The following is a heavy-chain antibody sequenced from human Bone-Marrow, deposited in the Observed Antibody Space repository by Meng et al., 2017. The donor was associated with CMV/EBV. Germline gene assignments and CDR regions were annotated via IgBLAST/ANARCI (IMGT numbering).Heavy chain of an antibody. CDR3: ANMWTYDFWSGFPPVSL. D-gene: IGHD3/OR15-3a*01. V-gene: IGHV3-30*02. CDR2: IRYDGSNK. J-gene: IGHJ4*02. Sequence: GESLKISCAASGFTFSRYGMHWVRQAPGKGLEWVTFIRYDGSNKYYADSVKCRFTISSDNSKNTLYLQMNSLRAEDTAVYYCANMWTYDFWSGFPPVSLWGQGTRVTVSS. CDR1: GFTFSRYG.